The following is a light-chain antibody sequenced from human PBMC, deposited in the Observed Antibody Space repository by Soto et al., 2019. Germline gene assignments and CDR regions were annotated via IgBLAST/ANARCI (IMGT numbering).Light chain of an antibody. CDR3: AAWDDSRNAWV. Sequence: HSVLTQPPSASGTPGQRVTISCSGRSSNIGSNTVNWYQQLPGTAPKLLIYSNNQRPSGVPDRFSGSKSDTSASLAISGLQSEDEADYYCAAWDDSRNAWVFGGGTKVTVL. CDR1: SSNIGSNT. J-gene: IGLJ3*02. V-gene: IGLV1-44*01. CDR2: SNN.